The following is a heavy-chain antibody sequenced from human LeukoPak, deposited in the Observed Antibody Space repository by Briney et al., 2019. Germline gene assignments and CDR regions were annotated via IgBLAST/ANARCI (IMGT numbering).Heavy chain of an antibody. V-gene: IGHV4-34*01. D-gene: IGHD6-6*01. CDR3: ARVQYRKWPFDY. Sequence: PSETLSLTCAVHGGSFSGYYWSWIRQPPGKGLEWIGEINHSGSTNYNPSLKSRVTISVDTSKNQFSLKLSSVTAADTAVYYCARVQYRKWPFDYWGQGTLVTVSS. CDR1: GGSFSGYY. CDR2: INHSGST. J-gene: IGHJ4*02.